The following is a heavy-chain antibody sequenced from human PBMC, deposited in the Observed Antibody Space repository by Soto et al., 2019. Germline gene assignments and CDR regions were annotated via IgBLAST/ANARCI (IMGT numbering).Heavy chain of an antibody. J-gene: IGHJ4*02. Sequence: QVQLLQSGAEVKKPGASVKISCKASGYNFNNYEINWVRQAPAQGLEWMGWMKGYSGNPLYAQNFQGRLTLTRDTSTNTAYLELTSLAYEDMAIYFCARRRGESYYGLDYWGQGTLVTVSS. CDR3: ARRRGESYYGLDY. CDR2: MKGYSGNP. V-gene: IGHV1-8*01. D-gene: IGHD1-26*01. CDR1: GYNFNNYE.